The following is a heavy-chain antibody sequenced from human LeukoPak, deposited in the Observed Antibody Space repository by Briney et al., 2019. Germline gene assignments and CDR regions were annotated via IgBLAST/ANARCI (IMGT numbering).Heavy chain of an antibody. CDR1: GFTFSSYS. Sequence: GGSLRLSCAASGFTFSSYSMNWVRQAPGKGLEWVSYISSSSSTIYYADSVKGRFTISRDNAKNSLYLQMNSLRAEDTAVYYCARDLRYFDWSQDWFDPWGQGTLVTVSS. CDR3: ARDLRYFDWSQDWFDP. CDR2: ISSSSSTI. D-gene: IGHD3-9*01. V-gene: IGHV3-48*04. J-gene: IGHJ5*02.